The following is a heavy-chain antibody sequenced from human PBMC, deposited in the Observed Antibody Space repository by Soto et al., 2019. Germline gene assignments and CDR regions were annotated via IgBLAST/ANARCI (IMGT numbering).Heavy chain of an antibody. CDR3: ALRSMAVVPEY. CDR2: LYYGRSA. CDR1: GDSISTYY. D-gene: IGHD3-22*01. Sequence: QVQLQESGPGLVKPSETLSLTCAVSGDSISTYYCMWIRQPPGKGLESIGYLYYGRSANYNPSLKSRVPLPVDTSTNQCPLTLSAMPAADTAVYYCALRSMAVVPEYWGQGTLVTVSS. J-gene: IGHJ4*02. V-gene: IGHV4-59*01.